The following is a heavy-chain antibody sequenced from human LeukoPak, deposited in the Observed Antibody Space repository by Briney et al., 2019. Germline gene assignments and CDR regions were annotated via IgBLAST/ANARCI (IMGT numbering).Heavy chain of an antibody. CDR1: GFTFSNYG. J-gene: IGHJ4*02. CDR3: AKDRVLRYFDWLFFSPDY. D-gene: IGHD3-9*01. CDR2: IRYEGNEN. V-gene: IGHV3-30*02. Sequence: QSGGSLRLSCAASGFTFSNYGMHWVRQAPGKGLEWVAFIRYEGNENYYADSVKGRFTISRDNSKNTLYLEMNSLRAEDTAVYYCAKDRVLRYFDWLFFSPDYWGQGTLVTVSS.